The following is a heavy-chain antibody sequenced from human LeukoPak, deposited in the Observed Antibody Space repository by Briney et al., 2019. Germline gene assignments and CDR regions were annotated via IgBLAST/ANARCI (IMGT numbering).Heavy chain of an antibody. CDR1: GYTFTGYY. J-gene: IGHJ3*02. Sequence: ASVKVSCKASGYTFTGYYMHWVRQAPGQGLEWMGCINPNSGATKFAQKFQGRVTMTRDTSVSTAYMELSRLRSDDTAVYFCARGGKIMITMVRGALASTDGFDIWGQGTLVTVSS. CDR3: ARGGKIMITMVRGALASTDGFDI. D-gene: IGHD3-10*01. V-gene: IGHV1-2*02. CDR2: INPNSGAT.